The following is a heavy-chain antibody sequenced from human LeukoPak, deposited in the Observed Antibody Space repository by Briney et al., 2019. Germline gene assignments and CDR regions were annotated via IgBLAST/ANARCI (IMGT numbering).Heavy chain of an antibody. Sequence: GGSLRLSCAASGFTFSSYWMHGVRQAPGKGLVWVSRINSDGSSTSYADSVKGRFTISRDNAKNTLYLQMNSLRAEDTAVYYCARVRFGYSSIPFDYWGQGTLVTVSS. D-gene: IGHD6-19*01. CDR3: ARVRFGYSSIPFDY. V-gene: IGHV3-74*01. CDR2: INSDGSST. CDR1: GFTFSSYW. J-gene: IGHJ4*02.